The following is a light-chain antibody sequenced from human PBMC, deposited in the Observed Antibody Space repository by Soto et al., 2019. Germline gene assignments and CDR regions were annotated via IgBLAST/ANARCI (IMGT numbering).Light chain of an antibody. CDR2: DAS. Sequence: DIQMTQSPSTLSASGGDRVTITCRASQNIEGYMAWYQQKPGRAPSLIIYDASTLERGVPSRFSGSGSGTEFTLTISSLEPEDSAIYYCQQRNIWPPVTFGQGTRLEIK. CDR1: QNIEGY. CDR3: QQRNIWPPVT. V-gene: IGKV1-5*01. J-gene: IGKJ5*01.